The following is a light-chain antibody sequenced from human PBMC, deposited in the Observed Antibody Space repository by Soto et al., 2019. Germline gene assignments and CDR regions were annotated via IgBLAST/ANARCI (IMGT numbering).Light chain of an antibody. CDR1: QGISSH. V-gene: IGKV1-8*01. CDR2: TAS. Sequence: AIRMTQSPSSFSASTGDRVTITCRASQGISSHLAWYQVKPGKAPRLLIYTASYLESGVPSMFTVSGSGTDVTVTLCSLQSEDFAVYYCQKYSSYPLTLGGGTKVEIK. J-gene: IGKJ4*01. CDR3: QKYSSYPLT.